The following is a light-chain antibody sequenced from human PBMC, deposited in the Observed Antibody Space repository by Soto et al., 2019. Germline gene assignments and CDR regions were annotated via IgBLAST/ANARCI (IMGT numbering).Light chain of an antibody. CDR1: QSVSSSY. CDR2: GAS. CDR3: QQYGSSPLWT. V-gene: IGKV3-20*01. Sequence: EIVLTQSPGTLSLSPGERATLSCRASQSVSSSYLAWYQQKPGQAPRLLIYGASSRATGIPDRFSGSGSGTDFPLTISRLEPEDFEVYYCQQYGSSPLWTFGQGTKVEIK. J-gene: IGKJ1*01.